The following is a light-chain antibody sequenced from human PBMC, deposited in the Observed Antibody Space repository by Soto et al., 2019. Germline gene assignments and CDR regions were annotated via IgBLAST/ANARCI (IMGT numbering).Light chain of an antibody. V-gene: IGKV3-11*01. CDR2: DAS. CDR3: QQRNNWPPAT. J-gene: IGKJ4*01. Sequence: EIVLTQSPATLSLSPGERATLSCRASQSVGRHLAWYQQKPGQAPRLLIYDASNRATGVPARFSGSGSGTDFTLSSSSLEPEDFGVYYCQQRNNWPPATFGGGNKVEIK. CDR1: QSVGRH.